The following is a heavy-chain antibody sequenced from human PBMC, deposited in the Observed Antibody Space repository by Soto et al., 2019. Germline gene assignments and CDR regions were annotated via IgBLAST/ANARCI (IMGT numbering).Heavy chain of an antibody. J-gene: IGHJ6*02. Sequence: GASVKVSCKASGYIFTSFAMHWVRQAPGQRLEWMGWINAAKGNTKYSQKFQDRVTFTRDTSASTAYMELSSLTSEDTAVYYCAADGAGSYSPKNYYYYGMDVWGQGTTVTVSS. CDR2: INAAKGNT. CDR1: GYIFTSFA. D-gene: IGHD1-26*01. CDR3: AADGAGSYSPKNYYYYGMDV. V-gene: IGHV1-3*01.